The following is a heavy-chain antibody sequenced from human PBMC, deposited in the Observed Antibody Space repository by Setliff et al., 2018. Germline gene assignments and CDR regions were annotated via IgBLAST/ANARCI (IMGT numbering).Heavy chain of an antibody. CDR2: VIPMLGMA. CDR1: GGTFNNYA. Sequence: SVKVSCKASGGTFNNYAISWVRQAPGQGLEWMGGVIPMLGMANYAQKFLGRVTISADKSTSTAYMELTSLRYEDTAVYYCAKGGFNWNDLDYWGQGTQVTVSS. CDR3: AKGGFNWNDLDY. J-gene: IGHJ4*02. D-gene: IGHD1-1*01. V-gene: IGHV1-69*10.